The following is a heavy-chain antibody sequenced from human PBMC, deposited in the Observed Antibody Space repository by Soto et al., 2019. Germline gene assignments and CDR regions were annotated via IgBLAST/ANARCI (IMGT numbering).Heavy chain of an antibody. D-gene: IGHD3-22*01. CDR3: ARGGYYDTSGQRLLDS. J-gene: IGHJ5*01. V-gene: IGHV4-59*01. CDR1: GGSISSYF. CDR2: IHYNGNT. Sequence: SETLSLTCTVSGGSISSYFWSWIRQPPGKGLGWIGYIHYNGNTNYDPSLKSRVTISLDTSKNHFSLRLNSVTAADTAVCYCARGGYYDTSGQRLLDSWGQGTLVTVSS.